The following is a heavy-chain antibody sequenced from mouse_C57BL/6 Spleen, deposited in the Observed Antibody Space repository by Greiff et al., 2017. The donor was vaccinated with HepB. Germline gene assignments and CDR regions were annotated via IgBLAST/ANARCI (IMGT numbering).Heavy chain of an antibody. V-gene: IGHV5-6*01. D-gene: IGHD2-10*02. Sequence: EVHLVESGGDLVKPGGSLKLSCAASGFTFSSYGMSWVRQTPDKRLEWVATISSGGSYTYYPDSVKGRFTISRDNAKNTLYLQMSSLKSEDTAMYYCARGYGKGAMDDWGQGTSVTVSS. CDR1: GFTFSSYG. CDR2: ISSGGSYT. CDR3: ARGYGKGAMDD. J-gene: IGHJ4*01.